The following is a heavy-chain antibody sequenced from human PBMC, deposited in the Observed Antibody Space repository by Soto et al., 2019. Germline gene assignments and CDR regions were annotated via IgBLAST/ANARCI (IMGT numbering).Heavy chain of an antibody. CDR3: ARGGTGDECFDL. D-gene: IGHD7-27*01. Sequence: QVQLQESGPGLVKPSQILSLTCTVSGGSISSGDYYWSWIRQPPGKGLEWIGYIYYSGSTYYNPSHKSRVTISVDTSKSQFSLKLSCVTAADTAVYYCARGGTGDECFDLWGRGTLVTVSS. CDR1: GGSISSGDYY. V-gene: IGHV4-30-4*01. J-gene: IGHJ2*01. CDR2: IYYSGST.